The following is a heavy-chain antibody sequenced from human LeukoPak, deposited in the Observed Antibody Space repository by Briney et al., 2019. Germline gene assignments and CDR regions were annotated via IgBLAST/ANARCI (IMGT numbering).Heavy chain of an antibody. Sequence: GGSLRLSCAASGFALSSHWMTWVRQVPGRGPEWVANVNRDGSETYYLDSVKGRFTISKDNAKNSLYLQMNSLRAEDTALYHCAGNNGMDVWGQGTTVIVSS. J-gene: IGHJ6*02. CDR1: GFALSSHW. CDR3: AGNNGMDV. CDR2: VNRDGSET. V-gene: IGHV3-7*03.